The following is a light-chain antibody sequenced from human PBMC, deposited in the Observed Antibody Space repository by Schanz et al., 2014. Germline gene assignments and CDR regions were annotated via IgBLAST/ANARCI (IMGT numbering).Light chain of an antibody. CDR3: SSYSNSGTFWV. V-gene: IGLV2-14*01. Sequence: QSALTQPASVSGSPGQSITISCTGTSSDVGGYNYVSWYQQHPGKAPKLMIYDVNNRPSGVSNRFSGSKSGNTASLTISGLQAEDEADFYCSSYSNSGTFWVLGGGTKLTVL. J-gene: IGLJ3*02. CDR2: DVN. CDR1: SSDVGGYNY.